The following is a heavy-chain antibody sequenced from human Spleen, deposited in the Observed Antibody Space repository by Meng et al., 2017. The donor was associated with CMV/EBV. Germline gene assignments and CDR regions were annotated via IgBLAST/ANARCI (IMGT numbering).Heavy chain of an antibody. V-gene: IGHV4-34*01. CDR1: GGSFSGYY. Sequence: ETLSLTCAVYGGSFSGYYWSWIRQPPGKGLEWIGEINHSGSTNYNPSLKSRVTISVDTSKNQFSLKLSSVTAADTAVYFCARVTSSVPFDYWGQGTLVTVSS. J-gene: IGHJ4*02. CDR2: INHSGST. D-gene: IGHD3-10*01. CDR3: ARVTSSVPFDY.